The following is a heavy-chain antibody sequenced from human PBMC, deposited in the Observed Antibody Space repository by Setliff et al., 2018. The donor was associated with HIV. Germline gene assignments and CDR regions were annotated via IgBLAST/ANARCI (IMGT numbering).Heavy chain of an antibody. V-gene: IGHV4-4*02. J-gene: IGHJ4*02. CDR1: GGSISSSDW. Sequence: SETLSLTCAVSGGSISSSDWWSWVRQPPGKGLEWIGEINHSGSTNYNPSLKSRATISVDKSKKQFSLKLSSVTAADTAVYYCARVGGKGYSNFLDSWGQGALVTVSS. D-gene: IGHD4-4*01. CDR2: INHSGST. CDR3: ARVGGKGYSNFLDS.